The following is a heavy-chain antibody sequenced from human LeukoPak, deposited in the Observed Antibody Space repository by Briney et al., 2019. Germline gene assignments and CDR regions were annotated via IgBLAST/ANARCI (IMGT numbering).Heavy chain of an antibody. V-gene: IGHV3-48*01. CDR1: GFTFDNFG. J-gene: IGHJ6*03. CDR2: ISSSSSTI. CDR3: ARDQDYMDV. Sequence: GGSLRLSCAASGFTFDNFGMTWVRQTPGKGLEWVSHISSSSSTIYYADSVKGRFTISRDNAKNSLYLQMNSLRAEDTAVYYCARDQDYMDVWGKGTTVTVSS.